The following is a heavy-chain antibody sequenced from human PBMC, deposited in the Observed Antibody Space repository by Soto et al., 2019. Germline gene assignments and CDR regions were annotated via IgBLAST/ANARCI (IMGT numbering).Heavy chain of an antibody. V-gene: IGHV3-48*02. CDR1: GFTFSVYS. D-gene: IGHD6-19*01. Sequence: EVQLVESGGGLVQPGGSLRLSCAASGFTFSVYSMNWIRQAPGKGLQWVSYMTSDMKTIHYADSVKGRFTISRDNANNLVYLQMTSLRDEATAVYYCARSVEGHFDYWGQGALVTVSS. CDR3: ARSVEGHFDY. CDR2: MTSDMKTI. J-gene: IGHJ4*02.